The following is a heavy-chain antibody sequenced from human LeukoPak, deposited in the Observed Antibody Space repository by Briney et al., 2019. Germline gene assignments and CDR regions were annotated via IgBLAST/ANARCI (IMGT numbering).Heavy chain of an antibody. CDR1: GFTFDDYG. CDR2: INWNGGST. Sequence: GGSLRLSCAASGFTFDDYGMSWVRQAPGKGLEWVSGINWNGGSTGYADSVKGRFTISRDNAKNSLYLQMNSLRAEDTALYYCARGLVGAISAPKDAFDIWGQGTMVTVSS. V-gene: IGHV3-20*04. D-gene: IGHD1-26*01. CDR3: ARGLVGAISAPKDAFDI. J-gene: IGHJ3*02.